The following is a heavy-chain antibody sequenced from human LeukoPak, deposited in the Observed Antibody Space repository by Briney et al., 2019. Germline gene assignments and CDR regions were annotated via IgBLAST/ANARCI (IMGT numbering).Heavy chain of an antibody. CDR3: ARVIRDEVVVVPAGGYFDY. V-gene: IGHV1-69*01. D-gene: IGHD2-2*01. J-gene: IGHJ4*02. CDR1: GGTFSSYA. CDR2: IIPIFGTA. Sequence: GSSVKVSCKASGGTFSSYAISWVRQAPGQGLEWMGGIIPIFGTANYAQKFQGRVTITADESTSTAYMELSSLRSEDTAVYYCARVIRDEVVVVPAGGYFDYWGQGTLVTVSS.